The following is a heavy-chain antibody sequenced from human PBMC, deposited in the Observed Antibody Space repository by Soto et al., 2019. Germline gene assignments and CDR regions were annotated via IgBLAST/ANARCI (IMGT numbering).Heavy chain of an antibody. D-gene: IGHD2-2*01. J-gene: IGHJ5*02. V-gene: IGHV1-18*01. CDR3: AREVRAHSWFDP. CDR1: GYTFTSYG. Sequence: ASVRVACKASGYTFTSYGISWVRQAPGQGLEWMGWISAYNGNTNYAQKLQGRVTMTTDTSTSTAYMELRSLRSDDTAVYYCAREVRAHSWFDPWGQGTLVTVPQ. CDR2: ISAYNGNT.